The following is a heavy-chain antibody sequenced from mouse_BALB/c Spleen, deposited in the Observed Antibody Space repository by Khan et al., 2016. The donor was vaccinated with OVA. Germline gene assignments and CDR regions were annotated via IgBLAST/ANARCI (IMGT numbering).Heavy chain of an antibody. Sequence: EVQLQESGPGLVKPSQSLSLTCTVTGYSITSGYGWNWIRQFPGNKLEWMGYISYSGSTNYNPTLKSRIPITRDTSKNQFFLQLNSVTTEDTATYYCARTARIKYWGQGTTLTVSS. CDR3: ARTARIKY. D-gene: IGHD1-2*01. CDR2: ISYSGST. V-gene: IGHV3-2*02. J-gene: IGHJ2*01. CDR1: GYSITSGYG.